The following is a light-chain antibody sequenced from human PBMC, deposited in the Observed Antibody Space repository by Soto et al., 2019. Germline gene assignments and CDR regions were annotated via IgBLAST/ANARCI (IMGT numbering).Light chain of an antibody. V-gene: IGKV3-20*01. J-gene: IGKJ5*01. CDR2: AAS. CDR3: QQYGSSPIT. CDR1: QSVSSK. Sequence: ETVMTQSPATLSVSPGERATLSCWASQSVSSKLAWYHQKPGQAPRLLIYAASSRATGIPDRFSGSGSGTGFSLTISSLEPEDSAVYYCQQYGSSPITFGQGTRLEIK.